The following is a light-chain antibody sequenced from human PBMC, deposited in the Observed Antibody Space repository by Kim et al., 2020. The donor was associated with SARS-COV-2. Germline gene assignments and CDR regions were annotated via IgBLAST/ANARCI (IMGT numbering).Light chain of an antibody. V-gene: IGKV1-5*01. Sequence: SAYVGDRVNITCRASQSINNALAWYQQKPGKAPKLLIYDASSLESGVPSRFSGSVSGAEFTLTISSLQPEDSATYYCQQYNRYCTFGGGTKVDIK. J-gene: IGKJ4*01. CDR2: DAS. CDR1: QSINNA. CDR3: QQYNRYCT.